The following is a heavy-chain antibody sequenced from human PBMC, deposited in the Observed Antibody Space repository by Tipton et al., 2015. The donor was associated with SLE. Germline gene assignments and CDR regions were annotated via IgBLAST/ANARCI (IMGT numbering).Heavy chain of an antibody. J-gene: IGHJ4*02. CDR1: GFALSTYA. D-gene: IGHD3-22*01. CDR2: IWYDGSNK. V-gene: IGHV3-30*02. Sequence: SLRLSCAASGFALSTYAMHWVRQAPGKGLEWVARIWYDGSNKYYADSVKGRFTISRDNSKNTLYLQMNSLRAEDTAVYYCAKDLEGYYYDSSGIDYWGQGTLVTVSS. CDR3: AKDLEGYYYDSSGIDY.